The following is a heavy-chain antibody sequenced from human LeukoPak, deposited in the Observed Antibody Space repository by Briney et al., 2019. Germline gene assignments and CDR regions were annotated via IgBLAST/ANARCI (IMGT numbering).Heavy chain of an antibody. CDR1: GFTFSDSA. V-gene: IGHV3-33*03. Sequence: PGRSLRLSCAASGFTFSDSAMHWVRQAPGKGLEWVAVIWYDGSNKYYADSVKGRFTISRDNSKNTLYLQMNSLRAEDTAVYYCACAGTSNIAVAAYWGQGTLVTVSS. D-gene: IGHD6-19*01. J-gene: IGHJ4*02. CDR3: ACAGTSNIAVAAY. CDR2: IWYDGSNK.